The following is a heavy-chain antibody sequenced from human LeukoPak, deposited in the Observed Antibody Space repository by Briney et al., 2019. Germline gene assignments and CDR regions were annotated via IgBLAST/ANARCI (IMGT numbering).Heavy chain of an antibody. D-gene: IGHD3-16*02. J-gene: IGHJ4*02. CDR2: ISGSGGST. Sequence: GGSLRLSCTASGFTFSSYAMSWVRQAPGKGLEWVSAISGSGGSTYYADSVKGRFTISRDNSKNTLYLQMNSLRAEDTAVYYCAKEANYVCGSYPPATWDYWGQGTLVTVSS. CDR3: AKEANYVCGSYPPATWDY. V-gene: IGHV3-23*01. CDR1: GFTFSSYA.